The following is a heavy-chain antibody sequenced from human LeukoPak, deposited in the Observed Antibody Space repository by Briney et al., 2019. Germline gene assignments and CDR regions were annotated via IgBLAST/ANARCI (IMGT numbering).Heavy chain of an antibody. CDR2: ISGSGGST. J-gene: IGHJ6*02. D-gene: IGHD2-2*01. CDR3: AKGIDIVVFYGMDV. Sequence: PGGSLRLSCAASGFTFSSYAMSWVRQAPGKGLEWVSAISGSGGSTYYADSVKGRFTISRDNSKNTLYLQMNSLRAEDTAVYYCAKGIDIVVFYGMDVWGQGTTVTVSS. V-gene: IGHV3-23*01. CDR1: GFTFSSYA.